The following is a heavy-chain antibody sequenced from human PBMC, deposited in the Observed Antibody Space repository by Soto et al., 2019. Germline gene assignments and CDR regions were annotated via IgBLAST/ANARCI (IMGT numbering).Heavy chain of an antibody. CDR2: ISAYNGNT. J-gene: IGHJ6*02. V-gene: IGHV1-18*01. CDR1: GYTFTSYG. Sequence: ASVKVSCKASGYTFTSYGISWVRQAPGQGLEWMGWISAYNGNTNYAQKLQGRVTMTTDTSTSTAYMELRSLRSDDTAVYYCARGGTIFGVVTQKAYYYYGMDAWGQGTTVTVSS. D-gene: IGHD3-3*01. CDR3: ARGGTIFGVVTQKAYYYYGMDA.